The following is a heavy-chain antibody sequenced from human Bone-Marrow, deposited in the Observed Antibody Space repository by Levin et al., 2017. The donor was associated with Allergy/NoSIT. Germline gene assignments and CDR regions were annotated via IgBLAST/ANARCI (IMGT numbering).Heavy chain of an antibody. Sequence: GESLKISCAASGFTFSSYGMHWVRQAPGKGLEWVAVIWYDGSNKYYADSVKGRFTISRDNSKNTLYLQMNSLRAEDTAVYYCAREITSTTVTTYAFDIWGQGTMVTVSS. J-gene: IGHJ3*02. V-gene: IGHV3-33*01. D-gene: IGHD4-17*01. CDR1: GFTFSSYG. CDR3: AREITSTTVTTYAFDI. CDR2: IWYDGSNK.